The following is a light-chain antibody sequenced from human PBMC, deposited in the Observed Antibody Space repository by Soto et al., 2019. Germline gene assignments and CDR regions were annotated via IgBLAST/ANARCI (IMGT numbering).Light chain of an antibody. Sequence: QSALTQPASVSRSPGQSITISCTGTTSFVGSYNFVSWYQQLPGKAPQVLIYEDTKRPSGVSNRFSGSISGSTASLTISGLQAEDEADYHCCSYVGASTYVFGTGTKLTVL. CDR1: TSFVGSYNF. J-gene: IGLJ1*01. CDR2: EDT. V-gene: IGLV2-23*01. CDR3: CSYVGASTYV.